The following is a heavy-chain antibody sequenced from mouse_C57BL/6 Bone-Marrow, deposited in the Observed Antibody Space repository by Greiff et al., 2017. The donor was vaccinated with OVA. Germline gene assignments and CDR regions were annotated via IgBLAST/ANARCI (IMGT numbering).Heavy chain of an antibody. CDR1: GFTFSSYG. Sequence: EVMLVESGGDLVKPGGSLKLSCAASGFTFSSYGMSWVRQTPDKRLEWVATISSGGSYTYYPDSVKGRFTFSRDNAKNTLYLQMSRLMSEDTSMYYCARQGDYYGNCDDSAWFAYWGQGTLVTVSA. V-gene: IGHV5-6*02. J-gene: IGHJ3*01. CDR3: ARQGDYYGNCDDSAWFAY. D-gene: IGHD2-1*01. CDR2: ISSGGSYT.